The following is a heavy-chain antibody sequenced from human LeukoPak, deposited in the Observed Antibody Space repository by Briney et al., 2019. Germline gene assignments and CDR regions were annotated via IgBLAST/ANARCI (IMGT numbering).Heavy chain of an antibody. CDR2: MKLNSGNT. CDR1: GYTFTSYD. D-gene: IGHD2-2*01. CDR3: ARGGTIVVVPDYNNRFDP. Sequence: ASVTVSCKASGYTFTSYDINWVRQATGQGLEWMGWMKLNSGNTGYAQTFQGRVTMTRNTSISTAYTKLSSLRPEDTAVYYCARGGTIVVVPDYNNRFDPWGQGTLVTVSS. V-gene: IGHV1-8*01. J-gene: IGHJ5*02.